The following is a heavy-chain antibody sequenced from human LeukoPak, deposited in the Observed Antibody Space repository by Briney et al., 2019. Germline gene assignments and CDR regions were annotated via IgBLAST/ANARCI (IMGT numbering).Heavy chain of an antibody. J-gene: IGHJ5*02. CDR1: GFTFSSYW. Sequence: GGSLRLSCAASGFTFSSYWMSWVRQAPGKGLEWVANIKQDGSEKYYVDSVKGRFTISRDNAKNSLYLQMNSLRAEDTAVYYCARGPYYDFWSGYSWFDPWGQGTLVTVSS. CDR3: ARGPYYDFWSGYSWFDP. D-gene: IGHD3-3*01. V-gene: IGHV3-7*01. CDR2: IKQDGSEK.